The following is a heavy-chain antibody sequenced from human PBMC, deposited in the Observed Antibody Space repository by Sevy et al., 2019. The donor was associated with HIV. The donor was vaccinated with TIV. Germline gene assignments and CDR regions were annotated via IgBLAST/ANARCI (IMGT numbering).Heavy chain of an antibody. Sequence: GGSLRLSCEASGFTFSSFGMSWVRQAPGKGLEWVSGISGTGGSTYYADSVKGRFTISRENSKNTLYIHMISLRAEDTAVYYCATDGGRNWDQFFFDYWGQGTLVTVSS. J-gene: IGHJ4*02. D-gene: IGHD7-27*01. CDR2: ISGTGGST. V-gene: IGHV3-23*01. CDR3: ATDGGRNWDQFFFDY. CDR1: GFTFSSFG.